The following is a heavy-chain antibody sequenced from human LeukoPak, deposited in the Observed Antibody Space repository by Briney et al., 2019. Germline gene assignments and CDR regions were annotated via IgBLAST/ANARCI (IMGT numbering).Heavy chain of an antibody. D-gene: IGHD5-18*01. CDR3: AKKSILGYSYVDY. J-gene: IGHJ4*02. CDR1: GFTFSSYG. CDR2: ISYDGSNK. V-gene: IGHV3-30*18. Sequence: GGSLRLSCAASGFTFSSYGMHWVRQAPGKGLEWVAVISYDGSNKYYADSVKGRFTISRDNSKNTLYLQMNSLRAEDTAVYYCAKKSILGYSYVDYWSQGTLVTVSS.